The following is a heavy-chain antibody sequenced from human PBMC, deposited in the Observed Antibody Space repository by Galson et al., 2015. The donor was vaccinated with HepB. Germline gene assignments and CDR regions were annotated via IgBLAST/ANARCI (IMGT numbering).Heavy chain of an antibody. V-gene: IGHV6-1*01. CDR3: TRDQDGLDY. J-gene: IGHJ4*02. CDR2: TYYRSKWYN. CDR1: GDSVSSNSAA. Sequence: CAISGDSVSSNSAAWNWIRQSPSRSLEWLGRTYYRSKWYNDYEVSVKSRITISPDTSKNQFSLLLNSVTPEDTAVYYCTRDQDGLDYWGQGTLVTVSS.